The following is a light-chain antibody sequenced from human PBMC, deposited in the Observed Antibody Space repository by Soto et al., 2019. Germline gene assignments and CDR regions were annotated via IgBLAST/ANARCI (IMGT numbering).Light chain of an antibody. CDR2: SNN. CDR3: AAWDDSLSGHYV. J-gene: IGLJ1*01. V-gene: IGLV1-47*02. CDR1: NSNIGSNY. Sequence: QSVLTQPPSASGTPGQRATISCSGVNSNIGSNYVYWYQQLPGTAPKLLIYSNNLRPSGVPDRFSGSKSGTSASLAISGLRSEDEADYYCAAWDDSLSGHYVFGTGTKVTVL.